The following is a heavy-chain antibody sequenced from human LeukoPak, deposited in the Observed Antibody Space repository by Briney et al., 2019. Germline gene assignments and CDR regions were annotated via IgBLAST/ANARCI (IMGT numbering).Heavy chain of an antibody. J-gene: IGHJ4*02. CDR1: GFTFSSYA. CDR2: ISGSGGST. D-gene: IGHD6-19*01. Sequence: GGSLGLSCAASGFTFSSYAMSWVRQAPGKGLEWVSAISGSGGSTYYADSVKGRFTISRDNSKNTLYLQMNSLRAEDTAVYYCAKVRSSGWYVESIDYWGQGTLVTVSS. V-gene: IGHV3-23*01. CDR3: AKVRSSGWYVESIDY.